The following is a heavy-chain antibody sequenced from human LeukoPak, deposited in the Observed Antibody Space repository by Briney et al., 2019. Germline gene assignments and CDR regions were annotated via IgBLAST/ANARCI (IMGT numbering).Heavy chain of an antibody. D-gene: IGHD3-22*01. CDR2: IYPGDSDT. CDR1: GYSFTSYW. CDR3: AINYYDSTYYFDY. J-gene: IGHJ4*02. V-gene: IGHV5-51*01. Sequence: GESLTISCKGCGYSFTSYWIGWVRQMPGKGLEWMGIIYPGDSDTRYSPSFQGQVTISADKSISTAYLQWSSLKASDTAMYYCAINYYDSTYYFDYWGQGTLVTVSS.